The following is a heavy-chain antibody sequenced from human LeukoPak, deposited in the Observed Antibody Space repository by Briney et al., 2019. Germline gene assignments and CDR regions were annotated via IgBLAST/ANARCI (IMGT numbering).Heavy chain of an antibody. CDR2: IYYSGST. D-gene: IGHD4-17*01. CDR3: ARHLSYGDPPDAFDI. V-gene: IGHV4-59*08. Sequence: PSETLSLTCSVSGGSISSYYWSWIRQPPGRGLEWIGYIYYSGSTNYNPSLKSRVTISVDTSKNQFSLKLSSVTAADTAVYYCARHLSYGDPPDAFDIWGQGTIVTVSS. J-gene: IGHJ3*02. CDR1: GGSISSYY.